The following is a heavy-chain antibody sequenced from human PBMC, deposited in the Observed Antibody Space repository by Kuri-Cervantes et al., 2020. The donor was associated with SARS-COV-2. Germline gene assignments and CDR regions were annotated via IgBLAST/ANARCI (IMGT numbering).Heavy chain of an antibody. J-gene: IGHJ6*02. CDR2: MYYTGST. D-gene: IGHD2-2*01. CDR3: ARDTSAYQNYYYYYGVDV. Sequence: GSLRLSCTVSGGSVRSGSYYWSWIRQPPGKGLEWLGYMYYTGSTNYNPSLQNRVSILIDTSKNQFSLRLTSVTAADTAVYYCARDTSAYQNYYYYYGVDVWGQGTTVTVSS. CDR1: GGSVRSGSYY. V-gene: IGHV4-61*01.